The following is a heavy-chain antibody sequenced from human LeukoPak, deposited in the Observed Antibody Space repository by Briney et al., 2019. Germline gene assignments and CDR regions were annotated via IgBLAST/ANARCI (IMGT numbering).Heavy chain of an antibody. D-gene: IGHD2-2*01. Sequence: PGGSLRLSCAASAFTFSRYAMSWVRQAPGKGLEWVSAISGSGSSTYYADSVKGRFTISRDNSQNTVYLQMNSLRAEDTAVYYCARYEVYCSSTSCASFDYWGQGTLVTVSS. J-gene: IGHJ4*02. CDR3: ARYEVYCSSTSCASFDY. CDR1: AFTFSRYA. CDR2: ISGSGSST. V-gene: IGHV3-23*01.